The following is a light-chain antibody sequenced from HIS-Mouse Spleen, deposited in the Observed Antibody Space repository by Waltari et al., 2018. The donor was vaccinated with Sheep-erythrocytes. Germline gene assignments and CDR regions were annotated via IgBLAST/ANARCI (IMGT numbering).Light chain of an antibody. CDR1: QSISSY. CDR2: AAS. V-gene: IGKV1-39*01. J-gene: IGKJ4*01. CDR3: QQSYSTPPLT. Sequence: DIQMTQPPSSLSASVGDRVTITFRASQSISSYLNWYQQKPGKAPKLLIYAASSLQSGVPSRFSGSGSGTDFTLTISSLQPEDFATYYCQQSYSTPPLTFGGGTKVEIK.